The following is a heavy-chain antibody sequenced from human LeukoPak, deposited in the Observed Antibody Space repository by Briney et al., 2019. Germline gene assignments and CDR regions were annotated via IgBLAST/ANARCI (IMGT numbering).Heavy chain of an antibody. CDR1: GYTFTSYG. J-gene: IGHJ3*02. V-gene: IGHV1-18*01. CDR2: ISAYNGNT. D-gene: IGHD2-8*01. CDR3: ARELIYATEYAFDI. Sequence: ASVKVSCKASGYTFTSYGISWVRQAPGQGLEWMGWISAYNGNTNYAQKLQGRVTMTTDTSTSTAYMELRSLRSDDTAVYYCARELIYATEYAFDIWGQGTMVTVSS.